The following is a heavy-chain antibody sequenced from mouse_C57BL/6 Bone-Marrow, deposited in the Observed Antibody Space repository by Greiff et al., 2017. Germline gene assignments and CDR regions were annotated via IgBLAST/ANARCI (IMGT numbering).Heavy chain of an antibody. CDR2: IYPSDSET. J-gene: IGHJ4*01. V-gene: IGHV1-61*01. CDR3: ARWGCNYSRGAMDY. Sequence: VQLQQPGAELVRPGSSVKLSCKASGYTFTSYWMDWVKQRPGQGLEWIGNIYPSDSETHYNQKFKDKATLTVDKSSSTAYMELSSLTSEDSAVYYWARWGCNYSRGAMDYWGQGTAVTVSS. CDR1: GYTFTSYW. D-gene: IGHD2-1*01.